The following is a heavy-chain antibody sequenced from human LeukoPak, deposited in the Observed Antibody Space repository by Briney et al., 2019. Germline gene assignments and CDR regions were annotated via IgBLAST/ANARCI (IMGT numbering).Heavy chain of an antibody. D-gene: IGHD7-27*01. V-gene: IGHV3-9*01. CDR2: ISWSSGSI. CDR1: GFTFDDYA. Sequence: GGSLRLSCAASGFTFDDYAMHWVRQAPGKGLEWVSGISWSSGSIGYADSVKGRFTISRDNAKNSLYLQMSSPRSEDTAVYYCARGPRNWGFDDYWGQGTLVTVSS. CDR3: ARGPRNWGFDDY. J-gene: IGHJ4*02.